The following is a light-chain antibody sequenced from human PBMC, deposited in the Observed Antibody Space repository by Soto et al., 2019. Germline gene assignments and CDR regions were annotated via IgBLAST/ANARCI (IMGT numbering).Light chain of an antibody. Sequence: ALTQPPSVSGSPEHSFTISCTGTSSDVGSYNRVSWYQQPPGTAPKLMIYEVSNRPSGVPDRFSGSKSGNTASLTISGLQAEDEADYYCSSYTSTSTYVFGTGTKVTVL. CDR1: SSDVGSYNR. J-gene: IGLJ1*01. CDR2: EVS. V-gene: IGLV2-18*02. CDR3: SSYTSTSTYV.